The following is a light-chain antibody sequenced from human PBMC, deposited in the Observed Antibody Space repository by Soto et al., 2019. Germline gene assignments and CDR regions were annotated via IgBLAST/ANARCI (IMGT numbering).Light chain of an antibody. CDR2: AAS. Sequence: DIQMTPSPSSLSASVVDRVTITCRASQSISSYLNWYQQKPGKAPKLLIYAASSLQSGVPSRFSGSGSGTDFTLTISSLQPEDFATYYCQQANSFPLTFGGGTKVDI. CDR1: QSISSY. V-gene: IGKV1-39*01. J-gene: IGKJ4*01. CDR3: QQANSFPLT.